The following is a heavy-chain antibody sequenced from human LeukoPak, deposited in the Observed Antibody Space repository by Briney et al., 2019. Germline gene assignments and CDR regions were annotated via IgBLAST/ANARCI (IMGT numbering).Heavy chain of an antibody. Sequence: SETLSLTCAVYGGSFSGYYWSWIRQPPGKGLEWIGEINHSGSTNYNPSLKSRVTISVDTSKNQFSLKLSSVTAADTAVYYCARGAGIMIVVVNHDAFDIWGQGTMVTVSS. D-gene: IGHD3-22*01. CDR2: INHSGST. CDR3: ARGAGIMIVVVNHDAFDI. J-gene: IGHJ3*02. CDR1: GGSFSGYY. V-gene: IGHV4-34*01.